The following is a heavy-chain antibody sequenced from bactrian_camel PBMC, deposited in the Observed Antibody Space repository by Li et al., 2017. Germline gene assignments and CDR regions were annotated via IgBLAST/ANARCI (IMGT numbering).Heavy chain of an antibody. CDR3: AAVIDPPPVAVYCSRGYHSSYSSRIKH. D-gene: IGHD2*01. Sequence: VQLVESGGDSVQGGGSLRLSCAASGYTYLGYCMAWYRQAPGKECELVSMVRGDGTTKYADSVNGRLTISRDNAKNAVYLRMNNLKIEDTGVYYCAAVIDPPPVAVYCSRGYHSSYSSRIKHWGQGTQVTVS. V-gene: IGHV3S53*01. J-gene: IGHJ4*01. CDR2: VRGDGTT. CDR1: GYTYLGYC.